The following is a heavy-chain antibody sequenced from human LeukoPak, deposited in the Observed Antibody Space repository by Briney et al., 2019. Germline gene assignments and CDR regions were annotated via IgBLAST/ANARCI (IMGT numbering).Heavy chain of an antibody. CDR3: ARVLGDSSGYYIDY. V-gene: IGHV3-66*02. D-gene: IGHD3-22*01. Sequence: GGSLRLSCAASGFTVSSNYMSWVRQAPGKGLEWVSVIYSGGSTYYAGSVKGRFTISRDNSKNTLYLQMNSLRAEDTAVYYCARVLGDSSGYYIDYWGQGTLVTVSS. CDR2: IYSGGST. J-gene: IGHJ4*02. CDR1: GFTVSSNY.